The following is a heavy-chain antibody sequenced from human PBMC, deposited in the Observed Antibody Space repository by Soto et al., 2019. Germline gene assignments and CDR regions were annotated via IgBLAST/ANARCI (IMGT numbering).Heavy chain of an antibody. CDR2: IYYSGST. D-gene: IGHD5-12*01. CDR1: GGSISSGAYY. CDR3: AREGPSGYDGSKLSY. J-gene: IGHJ4*02. Sequence: QVQLQESGPGLVKPSQTLSLTCTVSGGSISSGAYYWSWIRQPPGKGLEWLGYIYYSGSTYYNPSLKSRVTISVDTSKNQFSLRLSAVTAADTAVYYCAREGPSGYDGSKLSYWGQGTLVTVSA. V-gene: IGHV4-30-4*01.